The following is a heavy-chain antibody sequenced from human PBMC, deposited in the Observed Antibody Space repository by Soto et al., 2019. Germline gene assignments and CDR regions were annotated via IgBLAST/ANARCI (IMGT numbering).Heavy chain of an antibody. CDR1: GYTFTNYW. J-gene: IGHJ6*02. D-gene: IGHD6-13*01. V-gene: IGHV5-51*01. CDR3: ARRGSGNSSPGYGMDV. Sequence: GESLKISCKGSGYTFTNYWIGWVRQMPGKGLEWMGIIYPYDSDTRYSPSFQGQVTISADKSISTAYLQWSSLKASDTAMYYCARRGSGNSSPGYGMDVWGQGTMVTVSS. CDR2: IYPYDSDT.